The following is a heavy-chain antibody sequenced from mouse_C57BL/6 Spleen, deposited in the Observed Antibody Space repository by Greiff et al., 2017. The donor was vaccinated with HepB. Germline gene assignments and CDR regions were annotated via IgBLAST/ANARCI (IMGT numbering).Heavy chain of an antibody. J-gene: IGHJ4*01. CDR1: GFTFSDYY. V-gene: IGHV5-16*01. CDR2: INYDGSST. CDR3: ARGGYYYAMDY. D-gene: IGHD2-2*01. Sequence: EVKVVESEGGLVQPGSSMKLSCTASGFTFSDYYMAWVRQAPEKGLEWVANINYDGSSTYYLDSLKSRFIISRDNAKNILYLQMSSLKSEDTATYYCARGGYYYAMDYWGQGTSVTVSS.